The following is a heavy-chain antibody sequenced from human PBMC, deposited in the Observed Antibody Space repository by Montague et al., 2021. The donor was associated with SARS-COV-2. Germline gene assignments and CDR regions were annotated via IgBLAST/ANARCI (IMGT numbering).Heavy chain of an antibody. Sequence: SETLSLTCTVSGGSISTYTWSWIRQPPGKGLEWIGYTYYSGSTNYSPSLKSRVTISVDTSKNQFSLKLSTVTAADTAVYYCARDGYNARQNYWYFDLWGRGTLVTVSS. CDR3: ARDGYNARQNYWYFDL. CDR2: TYYSGST. V-gene: IGHV4-59*12. D-gene: IGHD5-24*01. CDR1: GGSISTYT. J-gene: IGHJ2*01.